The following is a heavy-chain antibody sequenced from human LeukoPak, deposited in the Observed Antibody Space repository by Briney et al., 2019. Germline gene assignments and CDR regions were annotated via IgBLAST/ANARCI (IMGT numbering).Heavy chain of an antibody. V-gene: IGHV4-4*07. Sequence: SETLSLTCTVSGGSISSYYWSWIRQPAGRGLEWIGRIYTSGSTNYNPSLKSRVTMSVDTSKNQFSLKLSSVTAADTAVYYCARELASGWLIDYWGQGTLVTVSS. J-gene: IGHJ4*02. CDR1: GGSISSYY. D-gene: IGHD6-19*01. CDR3: ARELASGWLIDY. CDR2: IYTSGST.